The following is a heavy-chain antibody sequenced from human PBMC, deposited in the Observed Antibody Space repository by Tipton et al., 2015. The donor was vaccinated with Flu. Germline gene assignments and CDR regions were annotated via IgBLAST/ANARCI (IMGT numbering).Heavy chain of an antibody. CDR2: IFHTGST. CDR3: ARHTGDSVRGVIDY. CDR1: GHSISSAYY. D-gene: IGHD3-10*02. J-gene: IGHJ4*02. Sequence: TLSLTCSISGHSISSAYYWGWIRQPPGKGLEWIGNIFHTGSTYHNPSLKSRVTILVDRSKNQFSLKLSPVTAADTAVYYCARHTGDSVRGVIDYWGQGTLVTVSS. V-gene: IGHV4-38-2*02.